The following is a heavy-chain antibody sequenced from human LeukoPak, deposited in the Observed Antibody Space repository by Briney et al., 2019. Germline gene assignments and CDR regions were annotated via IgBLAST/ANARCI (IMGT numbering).Heavy chain of an antibody. Sequence: GGSLRLSCAASGFTFDDYAMHWVRQAPGKGLEWVSGISWNSGSIGYADSVKGRFTISRDNAKNSLYLQMNSLRAEDTALYYCAKDIAAYYYGSGSYLVYWGQGTLVTVSS. J-gene: IGHJ4*02. CDR3: AKDIAAYYYGSGSYLVY. D-gene: IGHD3-10*01. V-gene: IGHV3-9*01. CDR1: GFTFDDYA. CDR2: ISWNSGSI.